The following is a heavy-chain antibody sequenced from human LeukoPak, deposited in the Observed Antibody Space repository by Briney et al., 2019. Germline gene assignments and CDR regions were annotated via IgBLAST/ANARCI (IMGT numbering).Heavy chain of an antibody. CDR2: IYYSGST. V-gene: IGHV4-59*01. CDR1: GGSISSYY. Sequence: SETLSLTCTVSGGSISSYYWSWIRQPPGKGLEWIGYIYYSGSTNYNPSLKSRVTISVDTSKNQFSLKLSSVTAADTAVYYCARAYEYYYYYMDVWGKGTTVTVSS. D-gene: IGHD3-3*01. CDR3: ARAYEYYYYYMDV. J-gene: IGHJ6*03.